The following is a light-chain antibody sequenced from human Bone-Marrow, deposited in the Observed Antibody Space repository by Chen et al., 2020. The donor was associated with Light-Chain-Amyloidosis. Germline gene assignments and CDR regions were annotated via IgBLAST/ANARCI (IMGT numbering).Light chain of an antibody. Sequence: SYVLTQPSSVSVAPGHTATIACGGNNIGSTSVQWYQQTPGQAPLLVVYDDSDRPSGNPERLSGSNAGNTATLTISRVEAGDEADYYCQVWDRSSDGPVFGGGTKLTGL. V-gene: IGLV3-21*02. J-gene: IGLJ3*02. CDR3: QVWDRSSDGPV. CDR2: DDS. CDR1: NIGSTS.